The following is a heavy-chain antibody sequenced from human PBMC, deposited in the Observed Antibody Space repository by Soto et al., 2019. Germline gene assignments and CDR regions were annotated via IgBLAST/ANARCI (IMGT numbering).Heavy chain of an antibody. V-gene: IGHV4-39*01. CDR2: VFYTGFT. J-gene: IGHJ4*02. CDR3: ASSQKGYNWNYFDH. Sequence: SETLSLTCAVSGGSISGSYYYWGWLRQSPGRGPEWIGSVFYTGFTSYNPSLESRVSVSVDTSKNQFSLKVSAVTAADTAVYYCASSQKGYNWNYFDHWGQGALVTVPQ. CDR1: GGSISGSYYY. D-gene: IGHD1-20*01.